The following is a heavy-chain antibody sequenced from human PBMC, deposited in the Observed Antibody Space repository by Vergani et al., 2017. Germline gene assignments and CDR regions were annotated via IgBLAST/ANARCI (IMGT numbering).Heavy chain of an antibody. D-gene: IGHD4-23*01. CDR3: ARVSREGPNSWYLDL. CDR2: IYYSGST. V-gene: IGHV4-31*03. Sequence: QVQLQESGPGLVKPSQTLSLTCTVSGGSISSGGYYWSWIRQPPGKGLEWIGYIYYSGSTYYNPSLKSRVTISVDTSKNQFSLKLSSVTAADTAVYYCARVSREGPNSWYLDLRGRGTLVTVSS. CDR1: GGSISSGGYY. J-gene: IGHJ2*01.